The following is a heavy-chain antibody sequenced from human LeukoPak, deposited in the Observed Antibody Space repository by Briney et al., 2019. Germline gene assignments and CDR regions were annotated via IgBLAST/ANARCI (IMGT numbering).Heavy chain of an antibody. D-gene: IGHD1-26*01. CDR3: ARVSVGAPAFYY. CDR1: GFSCSSYW. CDR2: INEDGSEK. Sequence: GGSLRLSCSASGFSCSSYWMSWVRQAPGKGLEWVAHINEDGSEKYYVDSVKGRFFISRDNAAKSLSLQMNRLRDADTAVYYCARVSVGAPAFYYWGQGNLVTVSS. V-gene: IGHV3-7*01. J-gene: IGHJ4*02.